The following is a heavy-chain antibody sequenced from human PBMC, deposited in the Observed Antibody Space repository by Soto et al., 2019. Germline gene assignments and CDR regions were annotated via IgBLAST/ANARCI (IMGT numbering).Heavy chain of an antibody. D-gene: IGHD3-9*01. CDR3: ARGEYYDILTGYSKGYYYYYYMDV. J-gene: IGHJ6*03. Sequence: EVQLVESGGGLVKPGGSLRLSCAASGFTFSSYSMNWVRQAPGKGLEWVSSISSSSSYIYYADSVKGRCTIFRDNANNSLYLQMNSLRAEGTAVYYCARGEYYDILTGYSKGYYYYYYMDVWGKGTTVTVSS. CDR2: ISSSSSYI. CDR1: GFTFSSYS. V-gene: IGHV3-21*01.